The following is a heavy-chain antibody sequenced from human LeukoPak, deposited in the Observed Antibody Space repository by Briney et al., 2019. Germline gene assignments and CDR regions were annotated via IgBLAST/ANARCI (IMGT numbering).Heavy chain of an antibody. Sequence: GESLKISCKGSGYSFTSYWIGWVRQMPGKGLEWMGIIYPGDSESEYSPSFQGQVTISADKSISTAYLQWSSLKASDTAMYYCARSPPELPFDYWGQGTLVTVSS. CDR2: IYPGDSES. D-gene: IGHD1-7*01. V-gene: IGHV5-51*01. CDR3: ARSPPELPFDY. J-gene: IGHJ4*02. CDR1: GYSFTSYW.